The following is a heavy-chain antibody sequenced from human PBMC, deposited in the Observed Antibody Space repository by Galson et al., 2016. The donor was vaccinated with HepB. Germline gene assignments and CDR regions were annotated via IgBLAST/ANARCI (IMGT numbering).Heavy chain of an antibody. D-gene: IGHD4-23*01. Sequence: SLRLSCAASGFTFGTYTMHWIRQAPGEGLQWVSLITGDRANAYYADSVKGRFTISRDNRKNSLYLQMNSLRTEDTALYYCAKDHGGYSGFDYWGQGTLVTDSS. CDR2: ITGDRANA. V-gene: IGHV3-43*01. CDR1: GFTFGTYT. J-gene: IGHJ4*02. CDR3: AKDHGGYSGFDY.